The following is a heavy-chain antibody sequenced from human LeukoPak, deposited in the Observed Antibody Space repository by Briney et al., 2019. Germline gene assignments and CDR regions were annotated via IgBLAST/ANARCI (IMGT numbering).Heavy chain of an antibody. J-gene: IGHJ4*02. CDR3: ARVLTIFGVVLFDY. V-gene: IGHV1-8*01. Sequence: ASVKVSCTASGYTFTSYDINWVRQATGQGLEWMGWMNPNSGNTGYEQKFQGRVTMTRDTSISTAYMELSSLRFEDTAVYYCARVLTIFGVVLFDYWGQGTLVTVSS. CDR1: GYTFTSYD. D-gene: IGHD3-3*01. CDR2: MNPNSGNT.